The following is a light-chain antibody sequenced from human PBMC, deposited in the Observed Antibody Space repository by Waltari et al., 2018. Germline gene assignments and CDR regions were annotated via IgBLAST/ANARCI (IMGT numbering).Light chain of an antibody. V-gene: IGKV1-33*01. J-gene: IGKJ3*01. Sequence: DIQMTQSPSSLSASVGDRVTITCQAIQDISNYLNWYQQKPVKAPKLLIYDASNLETGVPSRFSGSGSGTDFTFTISSLQPEDIATYYCQQYDNLPFTFGPGTKVDIK. CDR1: QDISNY. CDR3: QQYDNLPFT. CDR2: DAS.